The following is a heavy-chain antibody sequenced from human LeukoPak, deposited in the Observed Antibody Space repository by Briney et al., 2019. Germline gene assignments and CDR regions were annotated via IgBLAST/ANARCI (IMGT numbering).Heavy chain of an antibody. CDR1: GYSISSGYY. Sequence: SETLSLTCTVSGYSISSGYYWGWIRQPPGKGLEWIGSIYHSGSTYYNPSLKSRVTISVDTSKNQFSLKLSSVTAADTAVYYCARAPLGGYFDWLPKITYIDYWGQGTLVTVSS. CDR2: IYHSGST. J-gene: IGHJ4*02. D-gene: IGHD3-9*01. CDR3: ARAPLGGYFDWLPKITYIDY. V-gene: IGHV4-38-2*02.